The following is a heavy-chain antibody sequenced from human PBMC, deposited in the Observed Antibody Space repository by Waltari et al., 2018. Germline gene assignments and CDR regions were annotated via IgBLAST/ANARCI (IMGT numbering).Heavy chain of an antibody. D-gene: IGHD1-26*01. CDR3: ARGWGSGMYYDYFYMDV. CDR1: GYIFSDYY. Sequence: QVQLLQSGPEVRQPGASVKVSCKTSGYIFSDYYLHWVRQAPGQGLEWVGWFNPMTGGTAAAQKFQGRVSMTWDRTISTVYMEVSRLRADDTGVYHCARGWGSGMYYDYFYMDVWGKGTTVTVSS. J-gene: IGHJ6*03. CDR2: FNPMTGGT. V-gene: IGHV1-2*02.